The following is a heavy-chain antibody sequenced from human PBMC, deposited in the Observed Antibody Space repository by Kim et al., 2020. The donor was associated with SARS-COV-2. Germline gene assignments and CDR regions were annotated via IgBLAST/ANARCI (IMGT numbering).Heavy chain of an antibody. D-gene: IGHD2-2*01. J-gene: IGHJ6*03. Sequence: KGRFTISRENSKNTLYLQMNSLRAEDTAVYYCAKEHAQVVLNYYYYYMDVWGKGTTVTVSS. V-gene: IGHV3-23*01. CDR3: AKEHAQVVLNYYYYYMDV.